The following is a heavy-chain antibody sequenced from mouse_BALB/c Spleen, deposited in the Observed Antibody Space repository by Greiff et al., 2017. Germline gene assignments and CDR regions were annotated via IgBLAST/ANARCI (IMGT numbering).Heavy chain of an antibody. D-gene: IGHD2-3*01. CDR2: ILPGSGST. Sequence: QVQLQQSGAELMKPGASVKISCKATGYTFSSYWIEWVKQRPGHGLEWIGEILPGSGSTNYNEKFKGKATFTADTSSNTAYMQLSSLTSEDSAVYYCARDGYPLYAMDYWGQGASVTVSS. J-gene: IGHJ4*01. V-gene: IGHV1-9*01. CDR3: ARDGYPLYAMDY. CDR1: GYTFSSYW.